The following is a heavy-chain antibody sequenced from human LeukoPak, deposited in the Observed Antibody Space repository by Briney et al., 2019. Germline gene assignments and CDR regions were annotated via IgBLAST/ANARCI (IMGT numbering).Heavy chain of an antibody. CDR3: ARDGTYSSFTQYYFDY. J-gene: IGHJ4*02. V-gene: IGHV4-4*07. CDR1: GGSISSYY. CDR2: IYTSGST. D-gene: IGHD6-6*01. Sequence: KSSETLSLTCTVSGGSISSYYWSWIRQPAGKGLEWIGRIYTSGSTNYNPSLKSRVTMSVDTSKNQFSLKLSSVTAADTAVYYCARDGTYSSFTQYYFDYWGQGTLVTVSS.